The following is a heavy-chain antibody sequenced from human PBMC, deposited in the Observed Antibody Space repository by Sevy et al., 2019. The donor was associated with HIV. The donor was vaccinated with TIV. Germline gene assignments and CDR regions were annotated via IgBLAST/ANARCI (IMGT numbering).Heavy chain of an antibody. CDR1: GFTFSDYY. Sequence: GESLKISCAASGFTFSDYYMSWIRQAPGKGLEWVSYISSSGSTIYYADSVKGRFTISRDNAKNSLYLQMNSLRAEDTAVYYCARSHPGQQLAYFDYWGQGTLVTISS. CDR3: ARSHPGQQLAYFDY. CDR2: ISSSGSTI. J-gene: IGHJ4*02. V-gene: IGHV3-11*01. D-gene: IGHD6-13*01.